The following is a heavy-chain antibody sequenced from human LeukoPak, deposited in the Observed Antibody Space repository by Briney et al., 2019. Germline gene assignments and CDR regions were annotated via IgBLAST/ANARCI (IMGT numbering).Heavy chain of an antibody. CDR1: GFIFNNYG. D-gene: IGHD3-22*01. CDR3: AKGSSGYFFDL. J-gene: IGHJ4*02. Sequence: GGSLRLSCAASGFIFNNYGLVWVRQAPGKGLEWVSAISNDGGGTTYADFVKGRFSVSRDNSKNTLFLQMNSLRTEDTALYYCAKGSSGYFFDLWGQGTLVTVSS. CDR2: ISNDGGGT. V-gene: IGHV3-23*01.